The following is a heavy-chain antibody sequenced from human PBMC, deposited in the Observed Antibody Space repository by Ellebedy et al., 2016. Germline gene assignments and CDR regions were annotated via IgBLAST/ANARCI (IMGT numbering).Heavy chain of an antibody. D-gene: IGHD1-1*01. CDR2: IYAGGGT. Sequence: GGSLRLXXAVSGFPVSRTYMTWVRQAPGQGLEWISLIYAGGGTSYADSVRGRFTISRDNAENTLYLQMSSLRAEDTAVYYCVRAADGWNDLFDSWGPGILVTVSS. CDR3: VRAADGWNDLFDS. CDR1: GFPVSRTY. J-gene: IGHJ4*02. V-gene: IGHV3-53*01.